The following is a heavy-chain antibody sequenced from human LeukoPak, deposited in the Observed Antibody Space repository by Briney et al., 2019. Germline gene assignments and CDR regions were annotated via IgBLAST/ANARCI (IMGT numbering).Heavy chain of an antibody. CDR1: AFTFSDYS. J-gene: IGHJ4*02. V-gene: IGHV3-48*01. Sequence: GGSLGLSCAASAFTFSDYSMNWVRQAPGKGLEWVSYISGRSSTIYYADSVKGRFTISRDNAKNLMYLQMNNLRAEDTAVYYCARDRIKSGSYYFDYWGQGTLVTVSS. CDR2: ISGRSSTI. CDR3: ARDRIKSGSYYFDY. D-gene: IGHD1-26*01.